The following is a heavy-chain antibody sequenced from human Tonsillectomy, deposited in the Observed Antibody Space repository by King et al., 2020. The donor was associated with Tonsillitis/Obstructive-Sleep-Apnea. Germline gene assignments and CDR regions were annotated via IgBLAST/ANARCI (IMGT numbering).Heavy chain of an antibody. CDR1: GGSFSGYY. J-gene: IGHJ6*03. Sequence: VQLQQWGAGLLKPSETLSLTCADYGGSFSGYYWSWIRQPPGKGLEWIGEINHSGSTNYNPSLKSRVTISVDTSKNQFSLKLSSVTAADTAVYYCARVGSSSKRYYYMDVWGKGTTVTVSS. CDR2: INHSGST. D-gene: IGHD2-2*01. CDR3: ARVGSSSKRYYYMDV. V-gene: IGHV4-34*01.